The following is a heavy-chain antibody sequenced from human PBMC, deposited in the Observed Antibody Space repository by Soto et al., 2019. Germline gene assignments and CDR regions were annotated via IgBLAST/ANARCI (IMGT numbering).Heavy chain of an antibody. Sequence: QVQLQQWGAGPLRPLETLSLTCGVSGGSFSDYYWAWIRQSPGKGLEWIGAINDRGSINYNPSLKSRVSISVATSKNHYSLNLRSVTAADTAVYYCARESHDILAGPPWVWYFDLWGRGTLVTVSS. CDR2: INDRGSI. J-gene: IGHJ2*01. V-gene: IGHV4-34*01. CDR3: ARESHDILAGPPWVWYFDL. D-gene: IGHD3-9*01. CDR1: GGSFSDYY.